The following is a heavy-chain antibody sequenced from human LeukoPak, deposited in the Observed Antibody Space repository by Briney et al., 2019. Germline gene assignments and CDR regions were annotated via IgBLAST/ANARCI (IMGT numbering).Heavy chain of an antibody. CDR1: GGSISNYY. CDR2: IFPGGST. Sequence: SETLSLTCTVPGGSISNYYWSWIRQPAGKGLELIGRIFPGGSTNYNPSLTSRVTMSVDTSKNQFSLKLSSVTAADTAVYYCARSRCTSISCASRGAFDIWGQGTMVTVSS. D-gene: IGHD2-2*01. V-gene: IGHV4-4*07. CDR3: ARSRCTSISCASRGAFDI. J-gene: IGHJ3*02.